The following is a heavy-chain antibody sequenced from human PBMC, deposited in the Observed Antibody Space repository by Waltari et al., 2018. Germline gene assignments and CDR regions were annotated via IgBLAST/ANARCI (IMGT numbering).Heavy chain of an antibody. D-gene: IGHD6-6*01. V-gene: IGHV1-69*08. CDR3: ARAEYPDDAFDI. CDR1: GGTFSSYA. J-gene: IGHJ3*02. CDR2: SNPIFGTA. Sequence: QVQLVQSGAEVKKPGSSVKVSCKASGGTFSSYAISWVRQAPGQGLEWMGRSNPIFGTANYAPKYQGRVTITADKSTGAAYMELSSLRSEDTAVYYCARAEYPDDAFDIWGQGTMVAVSS.